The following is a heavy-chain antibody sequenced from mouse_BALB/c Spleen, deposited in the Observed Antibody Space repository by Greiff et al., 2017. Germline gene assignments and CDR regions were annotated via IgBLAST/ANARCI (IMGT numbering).Heavy chain of an antibody. CDR3: ARDYGNYPWFAY. D-gene: IGHD2-1*01. CDR1: GFTFSSYG. Sequence: EVKLVESGGGLVQPGGSLKLSCAASGFTFSSYGMSWVRQTPDKRLELVATINSNGGSTYYPDSVKGRFTISRDNAKNTLYLQMSSLKSEDTAMYYCARDYGNYPWFAYWGQGTLVTVSA. J-gene: IGHJ3*01. V-gene: IGHV5-6-3*01. CDR2: INSNGGST.